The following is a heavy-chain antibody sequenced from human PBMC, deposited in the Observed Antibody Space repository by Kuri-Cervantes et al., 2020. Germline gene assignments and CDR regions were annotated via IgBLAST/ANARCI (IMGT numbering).Heavy chain of an antibody. CDR2: IYTYKGDT. D-gene: IGHD2-8*02. V-gene: IGHV1-18*01. Sequence: ASVKVSCKTSGYTFANYGITWVRQAPGQGLEWMGWIYTYKGDTSYAQEFQGRVTMTMDTSTSTAYMELSSLTSEDTAVYYCAKGPPPGGHCTSVSCYGRREWFDPWGQGTLVTVSS. J-gene: IGHJ5*02. CDR3: AKGPPPGGHCTSVSCYGRREWFDP. CDR1: GYTFANYG.